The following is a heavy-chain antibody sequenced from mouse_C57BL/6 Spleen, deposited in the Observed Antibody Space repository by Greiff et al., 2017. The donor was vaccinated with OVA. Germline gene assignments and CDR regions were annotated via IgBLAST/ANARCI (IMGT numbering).Heavy chain of an antibody. CDR3: ASHYYGSSLWYFDV. CDR2: ISSGSSTI. V-gene: IGHV5-17*01. CDR1: GFTFSDYG. J-gene: IGHJ1*03. D-gene: IGHD1-1*01. Sequence: DVKLVESGGGLVKPGGSLKLSCAASGFTFSDYGMHWVRQAPEKGLEWVAYISSGSSTIYYADTVKGRFTISRDNAKNTLFLQMTSLRSEDTAMYYGASHYYGSSLWYFDVWGTGTTVTVSS.